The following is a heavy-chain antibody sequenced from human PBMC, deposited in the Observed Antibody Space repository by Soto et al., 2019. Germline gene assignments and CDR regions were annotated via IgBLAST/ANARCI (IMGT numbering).Heavy chain of an antibody. CDR1: GCTFTSYA. J-gene: IGHJ3*02. CDR2: INAGNGNT. D-gene: IGHD3-3*01. V-gene: IGHV1-3*01. Sequence: ASVKVSCTASGCTFTSYAMHWVRQAPGQRLEWMGWINAGNGNTKYSQKFQGRVTITRDTSASTAYMELSSLRSEDTAVYYCARGSGRITIFGVVIPLDAFDIWGQGTMVTVS. CDR3: ARGSGRITIFGVVIPLDAFDI.